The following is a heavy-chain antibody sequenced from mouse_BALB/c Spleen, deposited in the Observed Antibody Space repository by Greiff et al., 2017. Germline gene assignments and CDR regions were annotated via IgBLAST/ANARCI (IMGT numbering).Heavy chain of an antibody. CDR1: GFSLSTYGIG. CDR3: ARIGGSQAWFAY. J-gene: IGHJ3*01. CDR2: IWWNDNK. V-gene: IGHV8-11*01. D-gene: IGHD1-1*01. Sequence: QVTLKECGPGILQPSQTLSLTCSFSGFSLSTYGIGVGWIRQPSGKGLEWLAHIWWNDNKYYNTALKSRLTISKDTSNNQVFLKIASVDTADTATYYCARIGGSQAWFAYWGQGTLVTVSA.